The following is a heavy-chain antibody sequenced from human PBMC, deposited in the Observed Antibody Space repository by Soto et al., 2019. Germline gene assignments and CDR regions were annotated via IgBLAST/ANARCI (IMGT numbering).Heavy chain of an antibody. CDR3: ARAVPAAIGDYFDY. D-gene: IGHD2-2*02. CDR2: INHSAST. Sequence: SETLSLTCAVYGGSFSGYYWSWIRQPPGKGLEWIGEINHSASTNYNPSLKSRVTISVDTSKNQFSLKLSSVTAADTAVYYCARAVPAAIGDYFDYWGEGTLVTVS. V-gene: IGHV4-34*01. J-gene: IGHJ4*02. CDR1: GGSFSGYY.